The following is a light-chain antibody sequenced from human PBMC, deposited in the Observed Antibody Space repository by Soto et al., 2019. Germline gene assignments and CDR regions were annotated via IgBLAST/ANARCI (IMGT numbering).Light chain of an antibody. Sequence: DIQMTQSPSVVSASVGDTVTVTCRASQGITTFLAWFRQRPGRDPERLIYGASSLQSGVPSRFSGRGSGTEFTLTISSLQPEDFGIYYCLQHNSYPYTFGPGTKLEIK. V-gene: IGKV1-17*03. CDR2: GAS. J-gene: IGKJ2*01. CDR1: QGITTF. CDR3: LQHNSYPYT.